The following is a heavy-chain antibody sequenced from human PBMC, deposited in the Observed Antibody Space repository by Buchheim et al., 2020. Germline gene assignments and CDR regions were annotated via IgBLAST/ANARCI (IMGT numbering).Heavy chain of an antibody. Sequence: QVQLVESGGGVVQPGRSLRLSCAASGFTFSTYAMHWVRQAPGKGLEWVAVISYYWSNQYYADSVRGRLPISSAHSKKTLYLQMNSLRAGDTAVYDCARDLNSSDYYSGMDVWGQGT. D-gene: IGHD4-23*01. CDR3: ARDLNSSDYYSGMDV. CDR1: GFTFSTYA. CDR2: ISYYWSNQ. V-gene: IGHV3-30-3*01. J-gene: IGHJ6*02.